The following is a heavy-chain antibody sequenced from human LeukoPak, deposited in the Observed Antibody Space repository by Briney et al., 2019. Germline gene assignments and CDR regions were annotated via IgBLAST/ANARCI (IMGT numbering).Heavy chain of an antibody. Sequence: GGSLRLSCAASGFTFSRYVMHWVRQPTGKGLEWVSSVGTAGDTYCPASVKGRFTISRENAKNSFYLQMNSLTAGDTAVYYCARRDDSGGHYDAFDIWGQGTMVTVSS. D-gene: IGHD3-22*01. V-gene: IGHV3-13*01. J-gene: IGHJ3*02. CDR2: VGTAGDT. CDR3: ARRDDSGGHYDAFDI. CDR1: GFTFSRYV.